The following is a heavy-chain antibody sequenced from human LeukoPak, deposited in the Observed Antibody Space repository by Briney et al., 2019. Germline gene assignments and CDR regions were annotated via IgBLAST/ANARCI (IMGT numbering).Heavy chain of an antibody. D-gene: IGHD5-18*01. CDR1: GFTSSSYW. Sequence: GGSLRLSCAASGFTSSSYWMSWVRQAPGKGLEWVANIKQDGTEKYYVDSVKGRFTISRDNAKNSLYLQMNSLRAEDTAVYYCARIRKAGYSYGSYYYYGMDVWGQGTTVTVSS. CDR3: ARIRKAGYSYGSYYYYGMDV. J-gene: IGHJ6*02. CDR2: IKQDGTEK. V-gene: IGHV3-7*04.